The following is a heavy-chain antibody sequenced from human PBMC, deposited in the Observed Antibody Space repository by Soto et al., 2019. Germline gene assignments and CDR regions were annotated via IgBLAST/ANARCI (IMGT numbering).Heavy chain of an antibody. CDR3: ASTNHGGFDY. CDR1: GFTFSDHY. CDR2: TRNKANSYTT. V-gene: IGHV3-72*01. J-gene: IGHJ4*02. D-gene: IGHD2-15*01. Sequence: GGSLRLSCAASGFTFSDHYMDWVRQAPGKGLEWVGRTRNKANSYTTEYAASVKGRFTISRDDSKNSLYLQMNSLKTEDTAVYYCASTNHGGFDYWGQGTLVTVSS.